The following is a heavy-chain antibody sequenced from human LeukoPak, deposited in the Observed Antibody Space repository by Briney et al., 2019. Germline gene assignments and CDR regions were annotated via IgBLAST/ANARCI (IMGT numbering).Heavy chain of an antibody. Sequence: GGSLRLSCAASGFTFSSYWMSWVRQAPGKGLEWVANIKQDGSEKYYVDSVKGQFTISRDNAKNSLYLQMNSLRAEDTAVYYCARDLYPKLRFLEWLSNNYYYGMDVWGQGTTVTVSS. J-gene: IGHJ6*02. CDR2: IKQDGSEK. V-gene: IGHV3-7*01. CDR1: GFTFSSYW. CDR3: ARDLYPKLRFLEWLSNNYYYGMDV. D-gene: IGHD3-3*01.